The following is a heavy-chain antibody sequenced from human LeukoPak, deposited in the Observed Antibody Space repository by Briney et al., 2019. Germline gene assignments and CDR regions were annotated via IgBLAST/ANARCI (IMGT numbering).Heavy chain of an antibody. D-gene: IGHD2-2*01. V-gene: IGHV4-31*03. CDR3: ARAPTPHSSSTSCYGNGAFDI. J-gene: IGHJ3*02. Sequence: PSETLSLTCTVSGGSISSGGYYWSWIRQHPGKGLEWIGYIYYSGSTYYNPSLKSRVTISVDTSKNQFSLKLSSVTAADTAVYYCARAPTPHSSSTSCYGNGAFDIWGQGTMVTVSS. CDR2: IYYSGST. CDR1: GGSISSGGYY.